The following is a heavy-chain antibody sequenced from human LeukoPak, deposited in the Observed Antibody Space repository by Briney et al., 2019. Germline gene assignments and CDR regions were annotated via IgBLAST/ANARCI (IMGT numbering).Heavy chain of an antibody. J-gene: IGHJ4*02. CDR3: ARELPRASSSSGGD. CDR1: GFTFSSYS. Sequence: NPGGSLRLSCAASGFTFSSYSMNWVRQAPGKGLEWVSSISSSSSYIYYADSVKGRFAISRDNAKNSLYLQMNSLRAEDTAVYYCARELPRASSSSGGDWGQGTLVTVSS. D-gene: IGHD6-6*01. V-gene: IGHV3-21*01. CDR2: ISSSSSYI.